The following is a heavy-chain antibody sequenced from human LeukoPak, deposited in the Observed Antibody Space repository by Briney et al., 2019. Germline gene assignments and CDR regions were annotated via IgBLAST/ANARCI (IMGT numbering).Heavy chain of an antibody. CDR1: GFNFTSYG. Sequence: GGSLRLSCAASGFNFTSYGMHWVRQAPGKGLEWVAAIWPDGGSKYCLDSVKGRFTISRDNSKNTVFLQMNSLRDADTGVYYCAIGGKHLWLFEYWGQGTLVSVSS. V-gene: IGHV3-33*03. D-gene: IGHD5-18*01. CDR2: IWPDGGSK. J-gene: IGHJ4*02. CDR3: AIGGKHLWLFEY.